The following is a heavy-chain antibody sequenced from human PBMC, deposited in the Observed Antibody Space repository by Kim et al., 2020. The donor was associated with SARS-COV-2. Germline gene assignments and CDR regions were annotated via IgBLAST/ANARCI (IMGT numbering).Heavy chain of an antibody. CDR2: IYYSGST. CDR1: GGSISRSSYY. Sequence: SETLSLTCTVSGGSISRSSYYWGWIRQPPGKGLEWIGSIYYSGSTYYNPSLKSRVTISVDTSKNQFSLKLSSVTAADTAVYYCARHGSYYGSGSYYNSGWFDPWGQGTLVTVSS. D-gene: IGHD3-10*01. J-gene: IGHJ5*02. CDR3: ARHGSYYGSGSYYNSGWFDP. V-gene: IGHV4-39*01.